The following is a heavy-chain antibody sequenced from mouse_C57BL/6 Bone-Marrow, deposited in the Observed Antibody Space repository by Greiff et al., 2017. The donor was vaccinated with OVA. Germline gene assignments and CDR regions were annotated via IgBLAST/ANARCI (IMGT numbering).Heavy chain of an antibody. CDR2: INPNNGGT. V-gene: IGHV1-26*01. Sequence: EVQLQQSGPELVKPGASVKISCKASGYTFTDYYMNWVKQSHGKSLEWIGDINPNNGGTSYNQKFKGKATLTVDKSSSTAYMELRSLTSEDSAVYYCARSIQLGFDYWGQGTTLTVSS. J-gene: IGHJ2*01. CDR3: ARSIQLGFDY. D-gene: IGHD4-1*02. CDR1: GYTFTDYY.